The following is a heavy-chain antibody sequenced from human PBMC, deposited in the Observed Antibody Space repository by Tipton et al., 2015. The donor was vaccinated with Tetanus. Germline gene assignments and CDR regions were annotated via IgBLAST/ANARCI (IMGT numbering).Heavy chain of an antibody. CDR3: ARVDDSVWGSPFDS. CDR2: IFHTGGA. Sequence: TLSLTCTVSGGSVNSDDYYWTWIRQHPGKGLDWIGYIFHTGGADYNPSLKSRATISIDTSKNQFSLKLSSVTAADTAVYYCARVDDSVWGSPFDSWGQGVLVTVSS. J-gene: IGHJ4*02. CDR1: GGSVNSDDYY. D-gene: IGHD3-16*01. V-gene: IGHV4-31*03.